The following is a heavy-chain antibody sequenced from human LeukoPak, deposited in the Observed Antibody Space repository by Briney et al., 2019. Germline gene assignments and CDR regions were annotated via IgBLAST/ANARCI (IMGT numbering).Heavy chain of an antibody. J-gene: IGHJ6*03. CDR3: AKGSGDSSGYYYAYYYYYMDV. D-gene: IGHD3-22*01. CDR1: GFTFSSYA. CDR2: ISGSGGST. V-gene: IGHV3-23*01. Sequence: GGSLRLSCAASGFTFSSYAMSWVRQAPGKWLEWVSAISGSGGSTYYADSVKGRFTISRDNSKNTLYLQMNSLRAEDTAVYYCAKGSGDSSGYYYAYYYYYMDVWGKGTTVTVSS.